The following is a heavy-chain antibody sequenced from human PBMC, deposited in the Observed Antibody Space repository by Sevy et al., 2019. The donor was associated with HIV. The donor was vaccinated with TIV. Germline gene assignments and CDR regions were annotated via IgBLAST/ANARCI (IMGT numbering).Heavy chain of an antibody. Sequence: GGSLRLSCAASGFTFSSYWMHWVRQAPGKGLVWVSRINSDGSSTRYADSVKGRFTISRDNAKNTLYLQMNSLRAEDTAVYYCARETYYYDSSGYYYSDAFDIWGQGTMVTVSS. D-gene: IGHD3-22*01. CDR3: ARETYYYDSSGYYYSDAFDI. J-gene: IGHJ3*02. CDR2: INSDGSST. V-gene: IGHV3-74*01. CDR1: GFTFSSYW.